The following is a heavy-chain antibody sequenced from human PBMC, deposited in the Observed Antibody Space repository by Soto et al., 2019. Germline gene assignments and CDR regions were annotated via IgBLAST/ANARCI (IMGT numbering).Heavy chain of an antibody. D-gene: IGHD4-17*01. CDR2: INGGGTSI. V-gene: IGHV3-48*03. CDR1: WFTVTNYE. J-gene: IGHJ4*02. Sequence: VRLSCAPSWFTVTNYEMSWVRQAPGKGLEWVSYINGGGTSIKYAGSVKGRFTMSRDNARNSLYLQMNSLRDEDTAVYYCARENYGDAFDFCGQGALVTVST. CDR3: ARENYGDAFDF.